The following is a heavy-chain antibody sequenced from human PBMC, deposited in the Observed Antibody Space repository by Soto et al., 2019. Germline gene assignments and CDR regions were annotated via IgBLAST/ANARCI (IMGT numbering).Heavy chain of an antibody. Sequence: QVQLVQSGAEVKKPGASVKVSCKASGYTFTSYYMHWVRQAPGQGLEWMGIINPSGGSTSYAQKFQGRVTMTRDTSTSTVYMELSSLRSEDTAVYYCARDLWGDIVVVPAANSPGLYYYYGMDVWGQGTTVTVSS. CDR2: INPSGGST. J-gene: IGHJ6*02. CDR1: GYTFTSYY. V-gene: IGHV1-46*01. CDR3: ARDLWGDIVVVPAANSPGLYYYYGMDV. D-gene: IGHD2-2*01.